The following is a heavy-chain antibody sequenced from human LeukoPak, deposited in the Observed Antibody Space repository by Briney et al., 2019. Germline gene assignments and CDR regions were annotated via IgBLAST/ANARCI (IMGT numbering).Heavy chain of an antibody. CDR2: IWYDGSNK. CDR3: ARGSGSYKTALDY. D-gene: IGHD1-26*01. V-gene: IGHV3-33*01. CDR1: GFTFSGYG. Sequence: PGRSLRLSCAASGFTFSGYGMHWVCQAPGKGLEWVAVIWYDGSNKYYADSVKGRFTISRDNSKNTLYLQMNSLRAEDTAVYYCARGSGSYKTALDYWGQGTLVTVSS. J-gene: IGHJ4*02.